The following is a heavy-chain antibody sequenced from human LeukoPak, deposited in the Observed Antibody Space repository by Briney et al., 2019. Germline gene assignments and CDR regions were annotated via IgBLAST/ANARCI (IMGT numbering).Heavy chain of an antibody. Sequence: SVKVSCKASGGTFSSYAISWVRQAPGQGLEWMGGIIPIFGTANYAQKFQGRVTITAGESTSTAYMELSSLRSEDTAVYYCATSGYDSHRAFDIWGQGTMVTVSS. V-gene: IGHV1-69*13. CDR2: IIPIFGTA. CDR3: ATSGYDSHRAFDI. J-gene: IGHJ3*02. D-gene: IGHD5-12*01. CDR1: GGTFSSYA.